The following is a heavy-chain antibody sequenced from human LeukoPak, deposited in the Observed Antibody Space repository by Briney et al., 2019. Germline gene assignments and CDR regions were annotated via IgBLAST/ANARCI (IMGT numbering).Heavy chain of an antibody. J-gene: IGHJ3*02. V-gene: IGHV4-38-2*02. D-gene: IGHD3-3*01. CDR3: AGAYYDFWSGYSDAFDI. CDR2: IYHSGST. Sequence: SETLSLTCTVSGYSISSGYYWGWIRQPPGKGLEWIGSIYHSGSTYYNPSLKSRVTISVDTSKNQFSLKLSSVTAADTAVYYCAGAYYDFWSGYSDAFDIWGQGTMVTVSS. CDR1: GYSISSGYY.